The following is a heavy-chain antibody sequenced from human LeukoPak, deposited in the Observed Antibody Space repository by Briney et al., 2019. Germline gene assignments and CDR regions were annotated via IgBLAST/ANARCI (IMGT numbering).Heavy chain of an antibody. CDR3: ARRRSGSYYRDKVFDY. V-gene: IGHV4-34*01. Sequence: SETLSLTCAVYGGSFSGYYWSWIRQPPGKGREWIGEINHSGSTNYNPSLKSRVTISVDTSKNQFSLKLSSVTAADTAVYYCARRRSGSYYRDKVFDYWGQGTLVTVSS. CDR2: INHSGST. CDR1: GGSFSGYY. D-gene: IGHD3-10*01. J-gene: IGHJ4*02.